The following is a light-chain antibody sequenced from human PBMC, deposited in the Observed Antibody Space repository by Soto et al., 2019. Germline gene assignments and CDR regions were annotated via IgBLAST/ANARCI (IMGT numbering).Light chain of an antibody. CDR3: NSFTTSSTYV. Sequence: QSALTQPASVSGSPGQSITISCTGTSSDIGSYNRVSWYQQPPGTAPKLIIYEVNNRPSGVPVRFSGSKSGNTASLTISGLRAEDEADYYCNSFTTSSTYVFGTGTKLTVL. CDR1: SSDIGSYNR. J-gene: IGLJ1*01. V-gene: IGLV2-18*02. CDR2: EVN.